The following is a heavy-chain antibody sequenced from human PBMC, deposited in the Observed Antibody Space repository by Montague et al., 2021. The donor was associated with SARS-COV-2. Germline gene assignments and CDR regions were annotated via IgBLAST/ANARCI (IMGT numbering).Heavy chain of an antibody. V-gene: IGHV3-48*03. J-gene: IGHJ4*02. CDR2: ISSSGSTI. CDR1: GFTFSTYE. CDR3: TRDLELVFAPDVIDY. Sequence: SLRPSCAASGFTFSTYEMNWVRQAPGKGLQWVSYISSSGSTIYYADSVQGRFTISRDNAKNSLYLQMNNLRAEDTAVYYCTRDLELVFAPDVIDYWGQGTLVIVSS. D-gene: IGHD2-2*01.